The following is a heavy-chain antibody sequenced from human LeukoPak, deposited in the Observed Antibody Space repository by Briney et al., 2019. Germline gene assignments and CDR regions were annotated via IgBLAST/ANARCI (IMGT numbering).Heavy chain of an antibody. CDR2: IYYSGST. J-gene: IGHJ6*03. D-gene: IGHD3-3*01. V-gene: IGHV4-30-4*08. CDR1: GGSISSGDYY. CDR3: ARSNYDFWGGYYYYMDV. Sequence: SQTLSLTCTVSGGSISSGDYYWSWIRQPPGKGLEWIGYIYYSGSTYYNPSLKSRVTISVDTSKNQFSLKLSSVTAADTAVYYCARSNYDFWGGYYYYMDVWGKGTTVTVSS.